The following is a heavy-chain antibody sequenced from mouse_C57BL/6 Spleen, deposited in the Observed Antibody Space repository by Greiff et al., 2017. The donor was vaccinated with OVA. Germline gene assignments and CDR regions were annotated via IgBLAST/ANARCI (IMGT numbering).Heavy chain of an antibody. CDR2: IYPGSGST. Sequence: QVQLQQPGAELVKPGASVKMSCKASGYTFTSYWITWVKQRPGQGLEWIGDIYPGSGSTNYNEKFKSKATLTVDTSSSTAYMQLSILTSEDSAVYYCARSKIYSPLDYWGQGTTLTVSS. V-gene: IGHV1-55*01. J-gene: IGHJ2*01. D-gene: IGHD1-3*01. CDR3: ARSKIYSPLDY. CDR1: GYTFTSYW.